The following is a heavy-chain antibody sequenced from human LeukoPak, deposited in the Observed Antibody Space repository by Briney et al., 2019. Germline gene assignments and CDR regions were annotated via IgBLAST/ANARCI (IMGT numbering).Heavy chain of an antibody. J-gene: IGHJ4*02. V-gene: IGHV3-15*01. D-gene: IGHD3-3*01. CDR3: TTISDLRFLEWLLYDGYYFDY. CDR2: IKSKTDGGTT. Sequence: PGGSLRLSSAASGFTFSNAWMSWVRQAPGKGLEWVGRIKSKTDGGTTDYAAPVKGRFTISRDDSKNTLNLQMNSLKTEDTAVYYCTTISDLRFLEWLLYDGYYFDYWGQGTLVTVSS. CDR1: GFTFSNAW.